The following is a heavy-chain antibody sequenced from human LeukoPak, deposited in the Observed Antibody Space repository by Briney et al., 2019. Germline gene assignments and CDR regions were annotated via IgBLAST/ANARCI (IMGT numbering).Heavy chain of an antibody. V-gene: IGHV3-48*02. D-gene: IGHD3-10*01. Sequence: GGSLRLPCAASGFTFSSYSMSWVRQAPGKGLEWVSYISTSGSIYYVDSVKGRFTISRDNAKNSLYLQMSSLRDEDTAVYYCARPNMVQGTNIAAFDSWGQGTLVTVSS. CDR1: GFTFSSYS. CDR3: ARPNMVQGTNIAAFDS. J-gene: IGHJ4*02. CDR2: ISTSGSI.